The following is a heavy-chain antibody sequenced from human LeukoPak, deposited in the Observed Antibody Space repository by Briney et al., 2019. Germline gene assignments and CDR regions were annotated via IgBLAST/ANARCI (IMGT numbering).Heavy chain of an antibody. Sequence: ASVKVSCKASGYTFTSYDINWVRQATGQGLEWMGWMNPNSGNTGYAQKFQGRVTITRNTSISTAYMELSSLRSEDTAVYYCARDQSSSVGAFDIWGQGTMVTVSS. D-gene: IGHD6-6*01. CDR1: GYTFTSYD. V-gene: IGHV1-8*03. CDR3: ARDQSSSVGAFDI. CDR2: MNPNSGNT. J-gene: IGHJ3*02.